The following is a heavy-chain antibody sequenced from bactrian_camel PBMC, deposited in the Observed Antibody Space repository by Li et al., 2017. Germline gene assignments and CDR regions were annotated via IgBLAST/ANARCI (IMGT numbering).Heavy chain of an antibody. CDR1: GFTFSTSA. CDR3: ATERGIPVGLGCAY. V-gene: IGHV3S40*01. CDR2: IDADGDNA. Sequence: VQLVESGGDSVQAGGSLRLSCAASGFTFSTSAMSWVRQAPGKGLEWVSTIDADGDNAYYADSVKGRFTISRDNAKNTVYLEMNNLRTEETAVYYCATERGIPVGLGCAYWGQGTQVTVS. J-gene: IGHJ4*01. D-gene: IGHD1*01.